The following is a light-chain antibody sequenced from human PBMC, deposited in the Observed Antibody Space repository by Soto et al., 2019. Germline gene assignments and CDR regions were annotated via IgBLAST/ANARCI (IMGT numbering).Light chain of an antibody. CDR3: QQYNSYSWT. V-gene: IGKV3D-15*01. CDR2: GVY. Sequence: EIVMTQSPTILSVSPEERATLSCRASQSVSSNLAWYQQKPGQAPRLLIYGVYTRAPGIPARFSGSGSGTEFTLTISSLQPDDFATYYCQQYNSYSWTFGQGTKVDIK. J-gene: IGKJ1*01. CDR1: QSVSSN.